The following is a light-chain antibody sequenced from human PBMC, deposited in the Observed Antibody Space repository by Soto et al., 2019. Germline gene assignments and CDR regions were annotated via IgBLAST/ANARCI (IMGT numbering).Light chain of an antibody. CDR3: QQGYNTSSP. CDR1: HSIRTY. V-gene: IGKV1-39*01. CDR2: AAS. Sequence: DLQMTQSPSSLSASVGDRVTISCRTSHSIRTYLNWYQQKLGKAPKVLIYAASNLQSGVPSRFSGSGSGTDFTLTISSLQPEDFATYYCQQGYNTSSPFGPGTKVEI. J-gene: IGKJ3*01.